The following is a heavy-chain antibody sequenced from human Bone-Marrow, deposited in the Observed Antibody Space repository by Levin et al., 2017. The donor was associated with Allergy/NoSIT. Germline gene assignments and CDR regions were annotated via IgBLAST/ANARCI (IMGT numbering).Heavy chain of an antibody. CDR3: ARGRSGITIFGVVITYYYYMDV. V-gene: IGHV5-10-1*01. D-gene: IGHD3-3*01. J-gene: IGHJ6*03. CDR1: GYSFTSYW. CDR2: IDPSDSYT. Sequence: KVSCKGSGYSFTSYWISWVRQMPGKGLEWMGRIDPSDSYTNYSPSFQGHVTISADKSISTAYLQWSSLKASDTAMYYCARGRSGITIFGVVITYYYYMDVWGKGTTVTVSS.